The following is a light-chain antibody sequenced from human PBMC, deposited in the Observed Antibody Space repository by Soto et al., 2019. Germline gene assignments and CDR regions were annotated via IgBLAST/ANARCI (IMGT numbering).Light chain of an antibody. V-gene: IGKV3-20*01. CDR1: QSISTTH. Sequence: EVVLTQSPGTLSLSPGERAILSCRTSQSISTTHLAWYQHKPGQAPRLLMSRTSSRAAGIPDRFSGSGSVTDFSLSISRLEPEDFAVYYCQHYGDSPPFTFGPGTKVDVK. CDR2: RTS. J-gene: IGKJ3*01. CDR3: QHYGDSPPFT.